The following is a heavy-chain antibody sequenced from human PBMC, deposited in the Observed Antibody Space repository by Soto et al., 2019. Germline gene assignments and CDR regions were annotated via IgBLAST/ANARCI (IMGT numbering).Heavy chain of an antibody. CDR2: IYYSGST. V-gene: IGHV4-59*08. J-gene: IGHJ3*02. D-gene: IGHD6-19*01. Sequence: QVQLQESGPGLVKPSETLSLTCTVSGGSISSYYWSWIRQPPGKGLEWIGYIYYSGSTNYNPSLKRRVTISVDTSKNQCSLKLSSVTAADTAVYYCARPSSGWYFGKGAFDIWGQGTMVTVSS. CDR1: GGSISSYY. CDR3: ARPSSGWYFGKGAFDI.